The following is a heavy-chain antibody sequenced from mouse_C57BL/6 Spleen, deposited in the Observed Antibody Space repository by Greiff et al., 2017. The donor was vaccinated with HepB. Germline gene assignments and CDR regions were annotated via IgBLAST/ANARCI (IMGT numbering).Heavy chain of an antibody. D-gene: IGHD1-1*01. CDR1: GYTFTSYW. V-gene: IGHV1-7*01. CDR2: INPSSGYT. J-gene: IGHJ2*01. Sequence: VQLQESGAELAKPGASVKLSCKASGYTFTSYWMHWVKQRPGQGLEWIGYINPSSGYTKYNQKFKDKATLTADKSSSTAYMQLSSLTYEDSAVYYCAREYYGSSSYFDYWGQGTTLTVSS. CDR3: AREYYGSSSYFDY.